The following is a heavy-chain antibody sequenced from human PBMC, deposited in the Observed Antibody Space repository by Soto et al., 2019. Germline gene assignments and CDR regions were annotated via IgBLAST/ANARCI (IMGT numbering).Heavy chain of an antibody. D-gene: IGHD2-8*01. CDR1: GFTFSSYG. J-gene: IGHJ6*02. Sequence: GSLRLSCAASGFTFSSYGMHWVRQAPGKGLEWVAVISYDGSNKYYADSVKGRFTISRDNSKNTLYLQMNSLRAEDTAVYYCAKPLYCTNGVCTLYYYYYGMDVWGQGTTVTVSS. V-gene: IGHV3-30*18. CDR2: ISYDGSNK. CDR3: AKPLYCTNGVCTLYYYYYGMDV.